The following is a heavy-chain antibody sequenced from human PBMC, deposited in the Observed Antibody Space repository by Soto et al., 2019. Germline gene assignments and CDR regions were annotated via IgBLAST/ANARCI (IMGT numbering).Heavy chain of an antibody. J-gene: IGHJ4*02. CDR2: ISYSGNP. CDR3: ASYYNSETYYNGIDY. Sequence: QLQLQESGPGLVKPSETLSLTCTVSGASISSTNLYWGWIRQPPGKGLEWIGSISYSGNPNYNPSLKSRVTISVDASRSQLSLKLSAVTAADTAVYYCASYYNSETYYNGIDYWGQGTLVTVSS. CDR1: GASISSTNLY. V-gene: IGHV4-39*01. D-gene: IGHD3-10*01.